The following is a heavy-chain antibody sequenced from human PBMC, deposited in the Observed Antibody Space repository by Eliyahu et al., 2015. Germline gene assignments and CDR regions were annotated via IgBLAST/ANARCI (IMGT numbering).Heavy chain of an antibody. V-gene: IGHV4-59*08. CDR2: IYYSGST. Sequence: QVQLQESGPGLVKPSETLSLTCTVAGXSISSYYWSWIRQPPGKGLEWIGYIYYSGSTNYNPSLKSRVTISVDTSKNQFSLKLSSVTAADTAVYYCARHVNYGDYYVPYYYYYMDVWGKGTTVTVSS. CDR1: GXSISSYY. D-gene: IGHD4-17*01. CDR3: ARHVNYGDYYVPYYYYYMDV. J-gene: IGHJ6*03.